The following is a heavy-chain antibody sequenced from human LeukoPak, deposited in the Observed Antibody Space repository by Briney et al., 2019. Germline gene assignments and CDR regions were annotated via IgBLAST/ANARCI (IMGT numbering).Heavy chain of an antibody. V-gene: IGHV1-46*01. J-gene: IGHJ5*02. CDR2: INPSGGST. Sequence: ATVKVSCKASGYTFTSYYMHWVRHAPGQGLEWMGIINPSGGSTSYAQKFQGRVTMTRDMSTSTVYMELSSLRSEDTAVYYCARAGYSSFLDPWGQGTLVTVSS. D-gene: IGHD6-13*01. CDR3: ARAGYSSFLDP. CDR1: GYTFTSYY.